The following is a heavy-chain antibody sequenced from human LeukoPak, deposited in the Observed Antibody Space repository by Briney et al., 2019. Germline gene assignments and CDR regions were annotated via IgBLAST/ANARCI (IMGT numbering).Heavy chain of an antibody. V-gene: IGHV3-53*01. D-gene: IGHD3-10*01. CDR1: GFTFSSNY. CDR3: AREGLWFGESGEGGFDY. J-gene: IGHJ4*02. Sequence: SGGSLRLSCAASGFTFSSNYMSWVRQAPGKGLEWVSVIYSGGSTYYSDSVKGRFTISRDNYKNKLYLQINSLRAEDTAVYYCAREGLWFGESGEGGFDYWGQGTLVTVSS. CDR2: IYSGGST.